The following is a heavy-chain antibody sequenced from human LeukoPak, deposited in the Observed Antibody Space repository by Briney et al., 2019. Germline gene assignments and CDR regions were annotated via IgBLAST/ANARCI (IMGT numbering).Heavy chain of an antibody. J-gene: IGHJ4*02. CDR3: ARGRPGDYFDY. V-gene: IGHV1-2*02. D-gene: IGHD6-25*01. CDR2: INPNSGGT. Sequence: GASVKVSCKGSVYTFTGYFMHWVRQAPGQGLEWMGWINPNSGGTSYLQNFHGRVTMTRDTSISTAYMDLSRLRSDDTAVYYCARGRPGDYFDYWGQGTLVTVS. CDR1: VYTFTGYF.